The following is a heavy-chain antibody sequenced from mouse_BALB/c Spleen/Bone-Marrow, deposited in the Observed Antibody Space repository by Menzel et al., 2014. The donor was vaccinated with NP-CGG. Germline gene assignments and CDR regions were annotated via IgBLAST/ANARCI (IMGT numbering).Heavy chain of an antibody. Sequence: EVQGVESGGGLVKPGGSLKLSCAASGFTFSSYAMSWVRQTPEKRLEWVATISSGGTYTYFPDSVKGRFTISRDNAKNTLYLQMSSLRSEDTAMFYCTRSGEEYSLDYWGQGTSVTVSS. J-gene: IGHJ4*01. V-gene: IGHV5-9-3*01. CDR1: GFTFSSYA. CDR2: ISSGGTYT. CDR3: TRSGEEYSLDY.